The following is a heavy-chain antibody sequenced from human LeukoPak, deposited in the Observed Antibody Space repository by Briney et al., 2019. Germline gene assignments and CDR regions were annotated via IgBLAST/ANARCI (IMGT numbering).Heavy chain of an antibody. Sequence: ASEKVSCKASGYTFTTYGISWVRQAPAQRLEWMGWISAYNGNTNYAQKLQGRVTMTTDTSTSTAYMELRSLRSDDTAVYYCARDREAARPGWFDPWGQGTLVTVSS. CDR3: ARDREAARPGWFDP. V-gene: IGHV1-18*01. CDR2: ISAYNGNT. J-gene: IGHJ5*02. CDR1: GYTFTTYG. D-gene: IGHD6-6*01.